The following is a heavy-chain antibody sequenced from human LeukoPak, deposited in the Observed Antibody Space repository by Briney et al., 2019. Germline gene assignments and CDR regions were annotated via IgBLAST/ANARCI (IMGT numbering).Heavy chain of an antibody. CDR1: GDSMSAYY. CDR3: ARGGASSGPFVY. J-gene: IGHJ4*02. CDR2: ISYSGTT. V-gene: IGHV4-59*01. D-gene: IGHD5-18*01. Sequence: KPSETLSLTCTVSGDSMSAYYWSWIRQPPGKGLEWIAFISYSGTTNYNPSLKSRVTISVDTSKDQFSLKLSSVTAADTAVYYCARGGASSGPFVYWGQGTLVTVSS.